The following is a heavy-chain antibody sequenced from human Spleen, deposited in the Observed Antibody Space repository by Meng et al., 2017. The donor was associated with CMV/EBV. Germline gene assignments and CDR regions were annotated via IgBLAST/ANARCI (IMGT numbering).Heavy chain of an antibody. CDR1: GGSSIGYS. Sequence: GGSSIGYSWSWNRQPPGKGLEWIGEINHSGSTNYNPSLKSRVTISVDTSKNQFSLKLSSVTAADTAVYYCARVVVGRYYFDYWGQGTLVTVSS. V-gene: IGHV4-34*01. CDR2: INHSGST. D-gene: IGHD2-21*01. CDR3: ARVVVGRYYFDY. J-gene: IGHJ4*02.